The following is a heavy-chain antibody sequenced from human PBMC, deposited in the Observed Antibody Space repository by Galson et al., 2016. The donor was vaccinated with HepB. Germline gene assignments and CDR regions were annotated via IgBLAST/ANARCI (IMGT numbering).Heavy chain of an antibody. CDR1: GFTFDDYC. D-gene: IGHD3-10*01. CDR3: ARGLVGSGMDV. V-gene: IGHV3-20*01. Sequence: SLRLSCAVSGFTFDDYCMTWVRHAPGRGLEWVSGINWGGDSTAYADSVKGRFTMYRDDARNSLYLQMSSLRVEDTALYQCARGLVGSGMDVWGQGTTVTVSS. J-gene: IGHJ6*02. CDR2: INWGGDST.